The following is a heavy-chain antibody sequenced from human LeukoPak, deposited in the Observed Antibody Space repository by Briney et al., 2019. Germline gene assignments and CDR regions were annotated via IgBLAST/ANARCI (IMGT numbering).Heavy chain of an antibody. J-gene: IGHJ4*02. V-gene: IGHV4-31*03. CDR2: INYSEKT. D-gene: IGHD2-21*02. CDR3: ARRERVDLGGGDHRDYFDY. Sequence: SETLSLTCSVSGGSVSSGSYYWSWIRQHPGKGLEWIGYINYSEKTYYNPSLKSRVSISVDTSRNQFSLKLSSVSAADTAVYYCARRERVDLGGGDHRDYFDYWGQGTLVTVSS. CDR1: GGSVSSGSYY.